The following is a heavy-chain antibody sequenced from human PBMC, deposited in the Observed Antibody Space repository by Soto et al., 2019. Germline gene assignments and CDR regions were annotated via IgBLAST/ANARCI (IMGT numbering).Heavy chain of an antibody. CDR1: GYTLTELS. J-gene: IGHJ6*03. V-gene: IGHV1-24*01. D-gene: IGHD3-10*01. CDR3: ATRAPGPYYYYYMDV. Sequence: ASVKVSCKVSGYTLTELSMHWVRQAPGKGLEWMGGFDPEDGETIYAQKFQGRVTMTEDTSTDTAYMELSSLRSEDTAVYYCATRAPGPYYYYYMDVWGKGTTVTVSS. CDR2: FDPEDGET.